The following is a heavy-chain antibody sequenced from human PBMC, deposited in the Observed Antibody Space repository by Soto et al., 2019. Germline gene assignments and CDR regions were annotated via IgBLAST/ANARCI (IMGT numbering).Heavy chain of an antibody. CDR1: GFTFSSYA. Sequence: EVQLLESGGGLVQPGGSLRLSCAASGFTFSSYAMSWVRQAPGKGLEWVSAISGSGGSTYYADSVKGRFTISRDNSKNTLYLQMNSLRAEDTAVYYCAKNHADNYYDSSGHFDYRGQGTLVTVSS. V-gene: IGHV3-23*01. CDR2: ISGSGGST. D-gene: IGHD3-22*01. J-gene: IGHJ4*02. CDR3: AKNHADNYYDSSGHFDY.